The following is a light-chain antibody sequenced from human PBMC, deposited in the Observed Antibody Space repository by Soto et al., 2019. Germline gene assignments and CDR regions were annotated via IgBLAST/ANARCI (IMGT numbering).Light chain of an antibody. V-gene: IGKV1-17*01. CDR1: QGIRND. CDR2: AAS. Sequence: DIQMTQSPSSLSASVGDRVTITCRASQGIRNDLGWYQQKPGKAPKRLIYAASSLQSEVPSRFSGSGYGTELTRTHTTLQPEDFATYYRLQHNSYPPLTFGGGSQVEIK. J-gene: IGKJ4*01. CDR3: LQHNSYPPLT.